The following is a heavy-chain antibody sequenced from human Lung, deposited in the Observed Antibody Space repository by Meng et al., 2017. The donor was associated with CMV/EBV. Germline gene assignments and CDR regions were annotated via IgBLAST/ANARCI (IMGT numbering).Heavy chain of an antibody. CDR2: IYDNWST. Sequence: SETXSLTCTVSSGSVSSDSYYWSWIRQPPGKGLEWIAYIYDNWSTNYHPSLKSRVTISVDTSKNQFSLKLTSVTAADTAVYYCARGSPGEYYTNSRGYFYFDNWXQGTLVTVSS. J-gene: IGHJ4*02. D-gene: IGHD3-22*01. V-gene: IGHV4-61*01. CDR3: ARGSPGEYYTNSRGYFYFDN. CDR1: SGSVSSDSYY.